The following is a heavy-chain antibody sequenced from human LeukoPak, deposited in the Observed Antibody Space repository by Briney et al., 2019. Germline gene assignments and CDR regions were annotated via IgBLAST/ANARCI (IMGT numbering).Heavy chain of an antibody. J-gene: IGHJ4*02. V-gene: IGHV3-7*01. Sequence: PGGSLRLSCAASGFTFSSYCMSWVRQAPGKGLEWVSNIKQDGSEKYYVDSVKGRFTISRDKDKNSLYLQMNSMRAEDTAVYYCARSMRGGSKKVDYGGQGTLVTVSS. CDR1: GFTFSSYC. D-gene: IGHD2/OR15-2a*01. CDR2: IKQDGSEK. CDR3: ARSMRGGSKKVDY.